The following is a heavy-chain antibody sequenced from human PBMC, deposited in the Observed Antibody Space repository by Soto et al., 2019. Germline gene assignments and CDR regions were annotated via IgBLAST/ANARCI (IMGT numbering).Heavy chain of an antibody. Sequence: QVQLQESGPGLVKPSQTLSLTCTVSGGSISSGDYYWSWIRQPPGKGLEWIAYIYYSGSTYYNPSLKSRVTISVDTSKNQFSLKLSSVTAADTAVYYCARFKYYDSSGYFSYYFDNWGQGTLVTVSS. CDR1: GGSISSGDYY. D-gene: IGHD3-22*01. CDR3: ARFKYYDSSGYFSYYFDN. CDR2: IYYSGST. J-gene: IGHJ4*02. V-gene: IGHV4-30-4*01.